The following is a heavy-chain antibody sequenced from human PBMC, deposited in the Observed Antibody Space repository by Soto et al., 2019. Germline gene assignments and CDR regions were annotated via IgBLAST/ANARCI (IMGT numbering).Heavy chain of an antibody. CDR1: GGTFSSYA. Sequence: QVQLVQSGAEVKKPGSSVKVSCKASGGTFSSYASSWVRQAPGQGLEWMGGIIPIFGTANYAQKFQGRVTITADESTSTAYMELSSLRSEDTAVYYCASHSYGYFPHYYHGMDVWGQGTPVTVSS. V-gene: IGHV1-69*12. J-gene: IGHJ6*02. D-gene: IGHD5-18*01. CDR3: ASHSYGYFPHYYHGMDV. CDR2: IIPIFGTA.